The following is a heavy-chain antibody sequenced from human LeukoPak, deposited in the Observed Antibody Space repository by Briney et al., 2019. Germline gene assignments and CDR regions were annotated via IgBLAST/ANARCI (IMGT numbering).Heavy chain of an antibody. D-gene: IGHD1-26*01. CDR2: ISTYNGNT. J-gene: IGHJ6*02. CDR3: ARDQWVGATSIYYYGMGV. V-gene: IGHV1-18*01. CDR1: GGTFSSYA. Sequence: ASVKVSCKASGGTFSSYAISWVRQAPGQGLEWMGWISTYNGNTNYAQKLQGRVTMTTDTSTSTAYMELRSLRSDDTAVYYCARDQWVGATSIYYYGMGVWGQGTTVTVSS.